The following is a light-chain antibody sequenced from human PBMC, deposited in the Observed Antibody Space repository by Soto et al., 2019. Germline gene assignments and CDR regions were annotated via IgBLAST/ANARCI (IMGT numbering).Light chain of an antibody. Sequence: EILMTQSPATLSVSPGEIVTFSFSASQSVSYYLAWYQQKPGQTPRLLIYGASTRATGIPDRFSGSGSGTEFTLTISSLQSEDFADYYCQQYQNWPLITFGQGTRLEIK. CDR1: QSVSYY. V-gene: IGKV3-15*01. CDR3: QQYQNWPLIT. J-gene: IGKJ5*01. CDR2: GAS.